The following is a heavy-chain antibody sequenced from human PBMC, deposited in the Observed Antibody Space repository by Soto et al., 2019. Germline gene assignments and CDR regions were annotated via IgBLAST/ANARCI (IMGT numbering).Heavy chain of an antibody. D-gene: IGHD3-3*01. CDR3: ARELPTYDGFWSGPKYSGMDV. Sequence: GASVKVSCKASGGTFSSYAISWVRPAPGQGLEWMGVIIPIFGTANYAQKFQGRVTMTRDTSISTAYIELSSLRSGDTAVYYCARELPTYDGFWSGPKYSGMDVWGQGTTVTVSS. J-gene: IGHJ6*02. CDR2: IIPIFGTA. V-gene: IGHV1-69*05. CDR1: GGTFSSYA.